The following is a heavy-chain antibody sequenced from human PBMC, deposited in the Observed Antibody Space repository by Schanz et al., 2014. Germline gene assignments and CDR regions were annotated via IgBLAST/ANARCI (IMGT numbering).Heavy chain of an antibody. CDR3: VKDPDKYNWNDVEGMDV. Sequence: EVQVVESGGGLVQPGGFLRLSCAVSGFTVSANYMIWVRQPPGKGLEWVSAINGNGGITYYADPVKGRFTISRDNSKNTLYLQMKSLRVEDTAVYYCVKDPDKYNWNDVEGMDVWGPGTTVTVSS. J-gene: IGHJ6*01. CDR2: INGNGGIT. D-gene: IGHD1-1*01. CDR1: GFTVSANY. V-gene: IGHV3-23*04.